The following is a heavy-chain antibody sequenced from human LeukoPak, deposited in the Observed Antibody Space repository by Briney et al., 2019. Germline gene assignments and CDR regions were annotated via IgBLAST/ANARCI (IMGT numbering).Heavy chain of an antibody. J-gene: IGHJ4*02. CDR1: GFIFSSYA. Sequence: GGSLRLSCAASGFIFSSYAMSWVRQTPGKGLEWVSTISGSGGKTDYADSAKGRFTISRDNSKNTLWLQMNSLRAEDTAVYYCARDRWGQGTLVTVSS. CDR3: ARDR. V-gene: IGHV3-23*01. CDR2: ISGSGGKT.